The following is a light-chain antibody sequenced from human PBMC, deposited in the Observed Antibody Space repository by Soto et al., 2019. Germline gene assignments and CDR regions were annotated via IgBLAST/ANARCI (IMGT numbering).Light chain of an antibody. Sequence: EIVLTQSPGTLSLSPGERATLSCRASQSVTSRWLAWFQQKPGQAPRLLIYDASSRAAGIPDRFSGSGSGTDFTLTISRPEPEDFAVYYCQQYGSAPWTFGQGTKVEIK. CDR1: QSVTSRW. J-gene: IGKJ1*01. CDR3: QQYGSAPWT. V-gene: IGKV3-20*01. CDR2: DAS.